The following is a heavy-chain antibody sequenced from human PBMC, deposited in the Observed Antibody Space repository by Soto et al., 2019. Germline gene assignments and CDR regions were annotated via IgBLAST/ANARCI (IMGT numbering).Heavy chain of an antibody. D-gene: IGHD3-22*01. J-gene: IGHJ6*02. CDR2: IRSDGTIT. V-gene: IGHV3-74*01. CDR3: ARLSGDYFAFFSYGMDV. Sequence: EVQLVESGGTLVQPGGSLRLSCAASGFTFSTYWMNWVRQAPGKGLMWVAGIRSDGTITSYADSVKGRFSISRDNSKNTLSLEMTSLRVEDTAVYLCARLSGDYFAFFSYGMDVWGQGTTVTVAS. CDR1: GFTFSTYW.